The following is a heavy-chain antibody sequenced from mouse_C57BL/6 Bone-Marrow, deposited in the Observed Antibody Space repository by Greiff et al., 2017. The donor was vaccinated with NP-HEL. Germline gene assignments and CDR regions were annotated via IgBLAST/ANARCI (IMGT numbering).Heavy chain of an antibody. J-gene: IGHJ3*01. CDR3: ARSGNYYGRSYGRFAD. Sequence: EVQLQQSGPELVKPGASVKISCKASGYTFTDYYMNWVKQSHGKSLEWIGDINPNNGGTSYNQKFKGKATLTVDKSSSPAYMEVRSLTSEDSAVYYCARSGNYYGRSYGRFADWGKGTLVTVSA. V-gene: IGHV1-26*01. D-gene: IGHD1-1*01. CDR2: INPNNGGT. CDR1: GYTFTDYY.